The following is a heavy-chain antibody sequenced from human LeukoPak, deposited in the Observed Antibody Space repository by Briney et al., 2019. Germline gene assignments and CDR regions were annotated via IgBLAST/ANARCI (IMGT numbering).Heavy chain of an antibody. D-gene: IGHD2-2*02. J-gene: IGHJ4*02. CDR1: GGSISSYY. CDR3: AREHTEYYFDY. Sequence: SETLSLTCTVSGGSISSYYWSWIRQPPGKGLEWIGYIYYSGSTNYNPSLKGRVTISVDTSKNQFSLKLSSVTAADTAVYYCAREHTEYYFDYWGQGTLVTVSS. V-gene: IGHV4-59*01. CDR2: IYYSGST.